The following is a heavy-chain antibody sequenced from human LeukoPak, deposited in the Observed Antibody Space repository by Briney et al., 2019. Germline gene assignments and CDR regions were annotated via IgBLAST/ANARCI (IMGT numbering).Heavy chain of an antibody. CDR3: ARDSGSAYYGVDF. CDR1: GFIFSTYG. Sequence: PGRSLRLSCAASGFIFSTYGLHWVRQAPGKGLEWVAVIAYDGSHKYYADSVKGRITISRDNSKNTLYLQMNSLRAEDTAAYYCARDSGSAYYGVDFWGQGTLVTVSS. J-gene: IGHJ4*02. D-gene: IGHD3-3*01. CDR2: IAYDGSHK. V-gene: IGHV3-30*03.